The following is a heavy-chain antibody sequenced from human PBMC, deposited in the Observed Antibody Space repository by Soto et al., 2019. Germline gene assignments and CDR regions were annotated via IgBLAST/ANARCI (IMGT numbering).Heavy chain of an antibody. CDR2: IYASGST. V-gene: IGHV4-4*07. D-gene: IGHD3-16*02. CDR3: ARLSQNWFDP. Sequence: WETLSLTCTVSGGSFSSYYWSWIRQPAGKGLEWIGRIYASGSTNYNPSLKSRVTMSGHTSKKQFSLQLRSVTAADTTVYYCARLSQNWFDPGRQGTRVTVSS. CDR1: GGSFSSYY. J-gene: IGHJ5*02.